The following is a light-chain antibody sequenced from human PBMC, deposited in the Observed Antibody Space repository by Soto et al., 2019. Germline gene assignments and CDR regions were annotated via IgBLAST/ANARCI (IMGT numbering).Light chain of an antibody. CDR1: SSNVGSYNL. J-gene: IGLJ1*01. Sequence: SALTQPAPQSASPGQSITIYCTGTSSNVGSYNLVSWYQQYPGKAPKLVIYEVIKRPSGVSSRFSGSKSGNTASLTISGLXAEDEADYYCCSYAGSTSVFGSGTKVTVL. CDR3: CSYAGSTSV. V-gene: IGLV2-23*02. CDR2: EVI.